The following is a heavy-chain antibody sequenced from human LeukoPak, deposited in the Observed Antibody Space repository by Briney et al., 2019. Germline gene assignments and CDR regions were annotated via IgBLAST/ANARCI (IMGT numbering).Heavy chain of an antibody. V-gene: IGHV1-18*01. D-gene: IGHD3-9*01. CDR2: ISAYNGNT. CDR1: GYTFTSYG. CDR3: ARDAPNYDILTGYYLVGGSDAFDI. Sequence: ASVKVSCKASGYTFTSYGISWVRQAPGQGLEWMGWISAYNGNTNYAQKLQGRVTMTTDTSTSTTYMELRSLRSDDTAVYYCARDAPNYDILTGYYLVGGSDAFDIWGQGTMVTVSS. J-gene: IGHJ3*02.